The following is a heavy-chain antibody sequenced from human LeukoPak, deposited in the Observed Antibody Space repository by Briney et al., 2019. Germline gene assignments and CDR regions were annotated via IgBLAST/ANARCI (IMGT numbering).Heavy chain of an antibody. J-gene: IGHJ4*02. CDR2: ISYDGSNK. Sequence: PGGSLRLSRAASGFTFSTYAMHWVRQAPGKGLEWVAVISYDGSNKYYADSVKGRFTISRDNSKNTLYLQMNSLRLEDTAVFYCARDKSYYDSSGPQIHWGQGALVTVSS. V-gene: IGHV3-30*04. CDR1: GFTFSTYA. D-gene: IGHD3-22*01. CDR3: ARDKSYYDSSGPQIH.